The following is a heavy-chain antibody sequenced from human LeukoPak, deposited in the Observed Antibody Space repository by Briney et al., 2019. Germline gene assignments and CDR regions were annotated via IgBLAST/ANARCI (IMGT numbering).Heavy chain of an antibody. Sequence: GRSLRLSCAASGFTFSSYGMHWVRQAPGKGLEWVAVIWYDGSNKYYADSVKGRFTISRDNSKNTLYLQMNSLRAEDTAVYYCAKDSARYCSSTSCYIFDYWGQGTLVTVSS. D-gene: IGHD2-2*02. CDR2: IWYDGSNK. CDR3: AKDSARYCSSTSCYIFDY. V-gene: IGHV3-33*06. J-gene: IGHJ4*02. CDR1: GFTFSSYG.